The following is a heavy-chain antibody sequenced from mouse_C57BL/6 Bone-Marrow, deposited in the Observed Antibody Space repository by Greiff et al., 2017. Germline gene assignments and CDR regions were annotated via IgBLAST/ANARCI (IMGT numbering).Heavy chain of an antibody. Sequence: LVESVAELVRPGASVKLSCTASGFNIKNTYMHWVKQRPEQGLEWIGRFDPANGNTKYAPKFQGQAPITADTSSITAYLQLSSQTSEDTAIYYFASLGSRIDDWGQGNALTVSS. V-gene: IGHV14-3*01. CDR2: FDPANGNT. J-gene: IGHJ2*01. CDR3: ASLGSRIDD. D-gene: IGHD1-1*01. CDR1: GFNIKNTY.